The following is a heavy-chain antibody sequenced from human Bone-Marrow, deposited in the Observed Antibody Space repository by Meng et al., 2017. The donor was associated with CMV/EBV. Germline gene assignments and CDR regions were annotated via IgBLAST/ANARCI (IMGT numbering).Heavy chain of an antibody. D-gene: IGHD3-3*01. J-gene: IGHJ5*02. Sequence: ESLRLSCAVYGGSFSGYYWSWIRQPPGKGLEWIGEINHSESTNYNPSLKSRVTISVDTSKNQFSLKLSSVTAADTAVYYCARGVGFWSGYPLGAWGQGTLVTVSS. V-gene: IGHV4-34*01. CDR3: ARGVGFWSGYPLGA. CDR2: INHSEST. CDR1: GGSFSGYY.